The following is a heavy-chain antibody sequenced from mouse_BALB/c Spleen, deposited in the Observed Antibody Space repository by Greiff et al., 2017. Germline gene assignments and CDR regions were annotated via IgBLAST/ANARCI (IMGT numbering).Heavy chain of an antibody. CDR3: VRQEGGY. CDR1: GFTFNTYA. J-gene: IGHJ4*01. CDR2: IRSKSNNYAT. V-gene: IGHV10-1*02. Sequence: EVHLVESGGGLVQPKGSLKLSCAASGFTFNTYAMNWVRQAPGKGLEWVARIRSKSNNYATYYADSVKDRFTISRDDSQSMLYLQMNNLKTEDTAMYYCVRQEGGYWGQGTSVTVSS.